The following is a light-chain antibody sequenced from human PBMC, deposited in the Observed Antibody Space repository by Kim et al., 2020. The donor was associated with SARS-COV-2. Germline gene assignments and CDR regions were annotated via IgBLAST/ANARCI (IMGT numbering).Light chain of an antibody. Sequence: SQTATLTCTGNDNKVGDEGAIWLQQHRGHPPKLLSYRDNNRPSGISERFSASRSGNAASLTITGLQPEDEADYYCSAWDNSLRGWVFGGGTKLTVL. CDR3: SAWDNSLRGWV. CDR1: DNKVGDEG. J-gene: IGLJ3*02. V-gene: IGLV10-54*04. CDR2: RDN.